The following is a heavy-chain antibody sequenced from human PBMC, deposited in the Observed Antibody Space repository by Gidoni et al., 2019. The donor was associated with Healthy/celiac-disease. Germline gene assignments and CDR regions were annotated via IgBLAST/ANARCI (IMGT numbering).Heavy chain of an antibody. CDR1: GGSISSYY. CDR2: IYYSGST. V-gene: IGHV4-59*01. CDR3: ARDGARWNFDY. J-gene: IGHJ4*02. D-gene: IGHD2-15*01. Sequence: QVQLQESGPGLVQPSETLSLTCTVSGGSISSYYWSWIRQPPGKGLEWIGYIYYSGSTNYNPSLKSRVTISVDTSKNQFSLKLSSVTAADTAVYYCARDGARWNFDYWGQGTLVTVSS.